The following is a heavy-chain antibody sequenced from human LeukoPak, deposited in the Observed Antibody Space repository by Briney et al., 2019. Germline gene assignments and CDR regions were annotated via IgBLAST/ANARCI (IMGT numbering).Heavy chain of an antibody. Sequence: GGSLRLSCAASGFTFSSYAMSWVRQAPGKGLEWVSAISGSGGSTYYADSVKGRFTISRDNSKNTLYLQMYSLRAEDTAVYYCATNSALDEYYYYYGMDVWGQGTTVTVSS. V-gene: IGHV3-23*01. J-gene: IGHJ6*02. CDR2: ISGSGGST. D-gene: IGHD1-1*01. CDR3: ATNSALDEYYYYYGMDV. CDR1: GFTFSSYA.